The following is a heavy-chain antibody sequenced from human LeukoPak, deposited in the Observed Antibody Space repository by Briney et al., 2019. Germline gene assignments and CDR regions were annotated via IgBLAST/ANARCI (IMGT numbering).Heavy chain of an antibody. CDR2: FGPEDGET. CDR1: GYTLTELS. CDR3: ATVPYYYDSSGYQWDY. V-gene: IGHV1-24*01. D-gene: IGHD3-22*01. Sequence: ASVKVSCKVSGYTLTELSMHWVRQAPGKGLEWMGGFGPEDGETIYAQKFQGRVTMTEDTSTDTAYMELSSLRSEDTAVYYCATVPYYYDSSGYQWDYWGQGTLVTVSS. J-gene: IGHJ4*02.